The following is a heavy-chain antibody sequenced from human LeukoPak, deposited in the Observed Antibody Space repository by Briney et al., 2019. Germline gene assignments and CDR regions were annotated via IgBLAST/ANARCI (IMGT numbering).Heavy chain of an antibody. J-gene: IGHJ4*02. CDR3: ARDPQLASAYYFDY. CDR1: GGTFSSYT. D-gene: IGHD6-6*01. Sequence: SVKVSCKASGGTFSSYTISWVRQAPGQGLEWMGRIIPILGIANYAQKFQGRVTITADESTSTAYMELSSLRSEDTAAYYCARDPQLASAYYFDYWGQGTLVTVSS. CDR2: IIPILGIA. V-gene: IGHV1-69*04.